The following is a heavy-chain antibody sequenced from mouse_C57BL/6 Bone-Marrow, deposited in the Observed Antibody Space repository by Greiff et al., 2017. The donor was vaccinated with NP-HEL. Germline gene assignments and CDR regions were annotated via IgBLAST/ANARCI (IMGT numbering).Heavy chain of an antibody. CDR3: ARRDYFWYFDV. CDR2: ISNGGGST. D-gene: IGHD2-13*01. J-gene: IGHJ1*03. Sequence: LVESGGGLVQPGGSLKLSRAASGFTFSDYYMYWVRQTPEKRLEWVAYISNGGGSTYYPDTVKGRFTISRDNARNTLYLQMSRRKSEDTAMYYCARRDYFWYFDVWGTGTTVTVSS. V-gene: IGHV5-12*01. CDR1: GFTFSDYY.